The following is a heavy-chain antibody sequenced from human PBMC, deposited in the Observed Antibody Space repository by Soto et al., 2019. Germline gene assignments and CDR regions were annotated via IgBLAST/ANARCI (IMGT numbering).Heavy chain of an antibody. J-gene: IGHJ6*02. CDR1: GFTFSCYG. CDR2: IWYDGSNK. D-gene: IGHD4-17*01. Sequence: GGSLRLSCAASGFTFSCYGMQWVRQAPGKGLEWVAVIWYDGSNKYYADSVKGRFTISRDNSKNTLYLQMNSLRAEDTAVYYCARGLLTTGYYYYGMDVWGQGTTVTVSS. CDR3: ARGLLTTGYYYYGMDV. V-gene: IGHV3-33*01.